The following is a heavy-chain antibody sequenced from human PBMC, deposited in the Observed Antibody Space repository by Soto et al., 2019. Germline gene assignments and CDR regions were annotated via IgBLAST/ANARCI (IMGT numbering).Heavy chain of an antibody. V-gene: IGHV3-33*01. CDR3: ASVMSRGWSPQAHYYYDYGRDV. D-gene: IGHD6-19*01. CDR2: IWYDGSNK. J-gene: IGHJ6*02. Sequence: QVQLVESGGGVVQPGRSLRLSCAASGFTFSSYGMHWVRQAPGKGLEWVAVIWYDGSNKYYADSVKGRFTISRDNSKNPLYLQENSLRAEDTAVYYCASVMSRGWSPQAHYYYDYGRDVWGHGTTVTVCS. CDR1: GFTFSSYG.